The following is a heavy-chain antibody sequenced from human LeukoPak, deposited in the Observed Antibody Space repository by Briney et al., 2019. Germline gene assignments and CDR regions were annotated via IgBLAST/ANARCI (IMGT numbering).Heavy chain of an antibody. V-gene: IGHV4-34*01. D-gene: IGHD2-2*02. J-gene: IGHJ5*02. CDR2: INHSGST. CDR3: ARVIPRYWFDP. CDR1: GVSFSGYY. Sequence: TTSETLSLTCAVYGVSFSGYYWSWIRQPPGKGLEWIGEINHSGSTNDNPSLKSRVTISVDTSKNQFSLKLSSVTAADTAVYYCARVIPRYWFDPWGQGTLVTVSS.